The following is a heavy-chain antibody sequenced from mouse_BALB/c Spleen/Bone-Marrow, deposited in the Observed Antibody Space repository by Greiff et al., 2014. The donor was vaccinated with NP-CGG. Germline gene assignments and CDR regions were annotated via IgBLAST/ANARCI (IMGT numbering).Heavy chain of an antibody. CDR3: ASATTATFYAMDY. J-gene: IGHJ4*01. D-gene: IGHD1-2*01. CDR1: GFNIRDTY. CDR2: IDPANGNT. Sequence: VQLQQPGAELVKPGASVKLSCTVSGFNIRDTYMHWVKQRPEQGLEWNGRIDPANGNTKYDPKFQGKATITADTSSNTAYLQRSSLTSEETAVYYCASATTATFYAMDYWGQGTSVTVSS. V-gene: IGHV14-3*02.